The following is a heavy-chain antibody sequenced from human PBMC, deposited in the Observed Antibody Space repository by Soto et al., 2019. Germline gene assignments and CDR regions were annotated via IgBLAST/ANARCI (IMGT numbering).Heavy chain of an antibody. D-gene: IGHD3-10*01. CDR2: ISAYNGNT. V-gene: IGHV1-18*01. Sequence: QVQLVQSGAEVKKPGASVKVSCKASGYTFTSYGISWVRQAPGQGLEWMGWISAYNGNTNYAQKLQGRVTMTTDTSTSTAYMELRSLRSDDTAVYYCAAGGYYYGSGSYYNPFPPFDYWGQGTLVTVSS. CDR3: AAGGYYYGSGSYYNPFPPFDY. J-gene: IGHJ4*02. CDR1: GYTFTSYG.